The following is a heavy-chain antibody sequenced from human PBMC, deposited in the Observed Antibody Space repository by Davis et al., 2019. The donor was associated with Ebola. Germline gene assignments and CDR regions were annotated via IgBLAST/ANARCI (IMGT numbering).Heavy chain of an antibody. J-gene: IGHJ6*02. CDR3: ARDSNYYDETYGMDV. Sequence: ASVKVSCKASGYTFRMYGITWVRQAPGQGLEWMGWINTNTGIPTYAQGFTGRFVFSLDTSVSTAYLQISSLQADDTAVYYCARDSNYYDETYGMDVWGQGTTVSVSS. D-gene: IGHD3-22*01. V-gene: IGHV7-4-1*02. CDR2: INTNTGIP. CDR1: GYTFRMYG.